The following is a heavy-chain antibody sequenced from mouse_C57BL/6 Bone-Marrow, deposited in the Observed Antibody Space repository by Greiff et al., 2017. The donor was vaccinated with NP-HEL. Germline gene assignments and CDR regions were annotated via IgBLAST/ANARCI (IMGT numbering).Heavy chain of an antibody. Sequence: VQLQQPGAELVKPGASVKMSCKASGYTFTSYWITWVKQRPGQGLEWIGDIYPGSGSTNYNEKFKSKATLTVDTSSSTAYMQLSSLTSEDSAVYYCARSYYGYDVWDWFAYWGQGTLVTVSA. CDR3: ARSYYGYDVWDWFAY. D-gene: IGHD2-2*01. CDR1: GYTFTSYW. V-gene: IGHV1-55*01. J-gene: IGHJ3*01. CDR2: IYPGSGST.